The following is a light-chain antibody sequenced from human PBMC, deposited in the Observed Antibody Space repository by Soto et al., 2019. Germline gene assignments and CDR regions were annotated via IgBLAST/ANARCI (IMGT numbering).Light chain of an antibody. J-gene: IGKJ5*01. CDR3: QQANSFPIT. CDR1: QGIISW. Sequence: DIQMTQSPSSVSASVGDRVTITCLASQGIISWLAWYQQKPGKAPKLLIYAASSLQSGVPSRFSGSGSGTDFTLTISSLQPEDFETYYCQQANSFPITFGQGTRLEIK. V-gene: IGKV1-12*01. CDR2: AAS.